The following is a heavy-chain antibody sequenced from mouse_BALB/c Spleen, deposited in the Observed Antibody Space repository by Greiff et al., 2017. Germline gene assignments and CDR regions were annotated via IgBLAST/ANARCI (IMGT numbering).Heavy chain of an antibody. CDR2: IHYSGST. Sequence: DVQLQESGPDLVKPSQSLSLTCTVTGYSITSGYSWHWIRQFQGNKLEWMGYIHYSGSTNYNPSLKSRISITRDTSKNQFFLQLNSVTTEDTATYYCARSNDCYFDYWSQGTTLTVSS. V-gene: IGHV3-1*02. J-gene: IGHJ2*01. CDR1: GYSITSGYS. CDR3: ARSNDCYFDY. D-gene: IGHD2-4*01.